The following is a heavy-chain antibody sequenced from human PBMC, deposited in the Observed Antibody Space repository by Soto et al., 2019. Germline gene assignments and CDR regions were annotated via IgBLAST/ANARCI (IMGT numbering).Heavy chain of an antibody. CDR1: GYTFTSYG. D-gene: IGHD2-15*01. Sequence: ASVKVSCKASGYTFTSYGISWVRQAPGQGLEWMGWISAYNGNTNYAQKLQGRVTMTTDTSTSTAYMELRSLRSDDTAVYYCARDLCSGGSCYGDNWFDPWAREPWSPSPQ. CDR2: ISAYNGNT. J-gene: IGHJ5*02. V-gene: IGHV1-18*01. CDR3: ARDLCSGGSCYGDNWFDP.